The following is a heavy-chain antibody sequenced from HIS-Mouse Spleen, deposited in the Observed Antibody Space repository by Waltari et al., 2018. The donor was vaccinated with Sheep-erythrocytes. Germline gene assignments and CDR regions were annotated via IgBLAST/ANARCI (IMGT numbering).Heavy chain of an antibody. D-gene: IGHD3-3*01. J-gene: IGHJ3*02. Sequence: QVQLQESGPGLVKPSETLSLTCTVSGGSISSYYWSWIRQPPGKGLEWIGYIYYSGSTTPNPSLRRRVPISVDTSKNQFSLKLSSVTAADTAVYYCARSGDSSGYDFWSGYYTPDAFDIWGQGTMVTVSS. CDR3: ARSGDSSGYDFWSGYYTPDAFDI. V-gene: IGHV4-59*01. CDR1: GGSISSYY. CDR2: IYYSGST.